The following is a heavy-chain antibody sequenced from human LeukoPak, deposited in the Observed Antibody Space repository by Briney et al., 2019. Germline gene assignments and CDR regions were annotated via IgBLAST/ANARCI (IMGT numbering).Heavy chain of an antibody. J-gene: IGHJ4*02. CDR3: ARAGYCSSTSCYSGVFDY. CDR1: GGSISSYY. CDR2: IYYSGST. V-gene: IGHV4-59*01. Sequence: SETLSLTCTVSGGSISSYYWSWIRQPPGKRLEWIGYIYYSGSTNYNPSLKSRVTISVDTSKNQFSLKLSSVTAADTALYYCARAGYCSSTSCYSGVFDYWGQGTLVTVSS. D-gene: IGHD2-2*01.